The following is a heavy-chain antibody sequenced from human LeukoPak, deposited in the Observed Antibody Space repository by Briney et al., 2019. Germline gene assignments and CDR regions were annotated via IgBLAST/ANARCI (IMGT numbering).Heavy chain of an antibody. V-gene: IGHV1-24*01. CDR2: FDSENNKM. Sequence: ASVKVSCKISGYSLSDLSIHWVREAPGEGLEWMGGFDSENNKMVYSQKFQGRVTMTEDTSADTAYMELTSLRSEDTAVYFCATGRVYRSSGRSRGFFDYWGQGTLVIVSS. CDR3: ATGRVYRSSGRSRGFFDY. CDR1: GYSLSDLS. J-gene: IGHJ4*02. D-gene: IGHD6-19*01.